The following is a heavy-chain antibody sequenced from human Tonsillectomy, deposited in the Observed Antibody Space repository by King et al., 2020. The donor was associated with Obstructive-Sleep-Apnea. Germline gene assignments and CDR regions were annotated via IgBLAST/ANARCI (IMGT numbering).Heavy chain of an antibody. V-gene: IGHV3-23*04. CDR2: ISGSAVST. J-gene: IGHJ4*02. CDR1: GFTFSSFV. Sequence: VQLVESGGGLVQPGGSLRLSCAASGFTFSSFVMNWVRQAPGQGLEWVSGISGSAVSTYYSDSVKGRFTISRDNSKNTLYLQMNSLRAEDTAFYYCARSYDFWSGPHDWGQGTLVTVSS. CDR3: ARSYDFWSGPHD. D-gene: IGHD3-3*01.